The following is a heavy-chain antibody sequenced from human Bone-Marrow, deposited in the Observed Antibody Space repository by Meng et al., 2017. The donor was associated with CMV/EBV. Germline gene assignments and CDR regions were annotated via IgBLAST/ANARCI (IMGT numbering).Heavy chain of an antibody. CDR2: ISDSGTTR. D-gene: IGHD2-2*01. V-gene: IGHV3-11*01. Sequence: GESLKISCAASGFTFSDSYMNWIRQAPGKGLEWLSFISDSGTTRYYADSVKGRFTISRDDSKSIAYLQMNILKTEDTAVYYCTRDDIVVVPAAAKGNEYYYYGMDVWGQGTTVTVSS. CDR3: TRDDIVVVPAAAKGNEYYYYGMDV. J-gene: IGHJ6*02. CDR1: GFTFSDSY.